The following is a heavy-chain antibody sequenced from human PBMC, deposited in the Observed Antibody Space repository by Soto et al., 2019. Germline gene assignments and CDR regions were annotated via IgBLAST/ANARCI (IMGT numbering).Heavy chain of an antibody. CDR2: ISYDGSNK. Sequence: GGSLRLSCAASGFTFSSYAMHWVRQAPGKGLEWVAVISYDGSNKYYADSVKGRFTISRDNSKNTLYLQMNSLRAEDTAVYYCAREVEGYSSSSRLNWFDPWGQGTLVTVSS. CDR1: GFTFSSYA. CDR3: AREVEGYSSSSRLNWFDP. J-gene: IGHJ5*02. D-gene: IGHD6-6*01. V-gene: IGHV3-30-3*01.